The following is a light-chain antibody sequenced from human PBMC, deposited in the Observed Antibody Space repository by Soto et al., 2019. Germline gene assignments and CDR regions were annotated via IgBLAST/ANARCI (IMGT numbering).Light chain of an antibody. Sequence: EIVLTQSPGTLSLSPGERATLSCRASQSVGTNYLAWFQQKPGQAPRLLIYATSTRATGISDRFSGSGSGTDFTLTITRLEPEDFAVYYCQQYDVSPRTCGQGTRVEIK. CDR3: QQYDVSPRT. V-gene: IGKV3-20*01. J-gene: IGKJ1*01. CDR1: QSVGTNY. CDR2: ATS.